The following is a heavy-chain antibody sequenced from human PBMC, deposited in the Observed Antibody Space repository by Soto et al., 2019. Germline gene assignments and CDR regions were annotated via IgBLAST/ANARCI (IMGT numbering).Heavy chain of an antibody. Sequence: QVHLVQSGAEVKKPGASVKVSCKGSGYTFTSYGITGVRQAPGQALEWMGWVSAHNGNTDYAQKLQCRVTVTRDTSTSPAYMELRSLRSDDTAMYSCARGRYGDYWGQGALVTVSS. CDR2: VSAHNGNT. J-gene: IGHJ4*02. CDR3: ARGRYGDY. V-gene: IGHV1-18*01. D-gene: IGHD1-1*01. CDR1: GYTFTSYG.